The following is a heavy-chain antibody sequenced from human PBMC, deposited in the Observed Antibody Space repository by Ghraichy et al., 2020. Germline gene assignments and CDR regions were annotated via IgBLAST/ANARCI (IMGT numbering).Heavy chain of an antibody. CDR1: GFTFSAHW. CDR2: VNPGGSEE. J-gene: IGHJ6*02. Sequence: GGSLRLSCAASGFTFSAHWVSWVRQALGKGLEWVAHVNPGGSEESYGDSVKGRFTISRDSAKNSVFLQMNSLRVDDTAVYYCARGHYGLDVWGQGTTVTVSS. V-gene: IGHV3-7*05. CDR3: ARGHYGLDV.